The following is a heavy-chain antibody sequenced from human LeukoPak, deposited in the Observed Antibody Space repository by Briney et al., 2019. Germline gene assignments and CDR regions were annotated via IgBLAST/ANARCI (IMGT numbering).Heavy chain of an antibody. CDR2: ISYDGSNK. CDR1: GFTFSSYA. Sequence: GWSLRLSCAASGFTFSSYAMHWVRQAPGKGLEWVAVISYDGSNKYYADSVRGRFTISRDNSKNTLYLQMNSLRAEDTAVYYCARDYLRGGDYGNWFDPWGQGTLVTVTS. V-gene: IGHV3-30*04. J-gene: IGHJ5*02. D-gene: IGHD4-17*01. CDR3: ARDYLRGGDYGNWFDP.